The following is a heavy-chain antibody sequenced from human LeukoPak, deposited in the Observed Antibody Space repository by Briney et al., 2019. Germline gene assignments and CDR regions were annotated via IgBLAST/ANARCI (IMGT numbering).Heavy chain of an antibody. CDR1: GGFFSGYY. J-gene: IGHJ3*02. CDR2: INHSGST. V-gene: IGHV4-34*01. D-gene: IGHD4-17*01. CDR3: ACLHDYGDSYSDAFDI. Sequence: PSETLSLTCAVYGGFFSGYYWSWIRQPPGKGLEWIGEINHSGSTNYNPSLKSRVTISVDTSKNQFSLKLSSVTAADTAVYYCACLHDYGDSYSDAFDIWGQGTMVTVSS.